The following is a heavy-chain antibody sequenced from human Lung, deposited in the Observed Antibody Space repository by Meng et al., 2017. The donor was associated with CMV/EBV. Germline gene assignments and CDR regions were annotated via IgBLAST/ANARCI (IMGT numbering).Heavy chain of an antibody. J-gene: IGHJ4*02. CDR2: IKPNSGGT. CDR1: TGYY. D-gene: IGHD2-2*01. CDR3: ARSHRRTLSNIVVVPAAGFDY. Sequence: TGYYMHWVRQAPGQGLEWMGWIKPNSGGTNYAQKFQGWVTMTRDTSISTAYMELSRLRSDDTAVYYCARSHRRTLSNIVVVPAAGFDYWGQGTLVTVSS. V-gene: IGHV1-2*04.